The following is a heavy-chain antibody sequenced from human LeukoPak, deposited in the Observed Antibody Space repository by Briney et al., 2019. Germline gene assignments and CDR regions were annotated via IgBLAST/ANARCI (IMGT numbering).Heavy chain of an antibody. CDR1: GFTFSTYW. D-gene: IGHD1-7*01. CDR2: INWNGGST. J-gene: IGHJ3*02. V-gene: IGHV3-20*04. Sequence: PGGSLRLSCAASGFTFSTYWMSWVRQAPGKGLEWVSGINWNGGSTGYADSVKDRFTISRDNAKNSLYLQMNSLRAEDTALYYCAREPTITGTLDAFDIWGQGTMVTVSS. CDR3: AREPTITGTLDAFDI.